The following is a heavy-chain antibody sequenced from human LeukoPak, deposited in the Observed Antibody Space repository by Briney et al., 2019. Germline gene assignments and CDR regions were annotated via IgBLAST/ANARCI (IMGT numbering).Heavy chain of an antibody. J-gene: IGHJ4*02. CDR3: ATRADSSGYYYVDY. CDR2: IYYSGST. D-gene: IGHD3-22*01. CDR1: GGSVSSGNYY. Sequence: SETLSLTCSVSGGSVSSGNYYWSWIRQPPGKGLEWIGYIYYSGSTNYNPSLKSRATISVDTSKNQFSLKLSSVTAADTAVYYCATRADSSGYYYVDYWGQGTLVTVSS. V-gene: IGHV4-61*01.